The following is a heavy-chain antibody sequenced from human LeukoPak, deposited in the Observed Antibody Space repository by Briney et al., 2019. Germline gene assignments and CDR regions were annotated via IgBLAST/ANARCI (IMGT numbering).Heavy chain of an antibody. Sequence: GGSLRLPCAGSGSTFSSYDMSWVRQAPGQGLEWVSVISDSGDYTSYADSVRGRFTISRDNSRNTLYLQMISLRPEDTAVYYCAKDTSIGKYCTNGVCSPFDYWGQGTLVTVSS. J-gene: IGHJ4*02. V-gene: IGHV3-23*01. CDR2: ISDSGDYT. CDR1: GSTFSSYD. D-gene: IGHD2-8*01. CDR3: AKDTSIGKYCTNGVCSPFDY.